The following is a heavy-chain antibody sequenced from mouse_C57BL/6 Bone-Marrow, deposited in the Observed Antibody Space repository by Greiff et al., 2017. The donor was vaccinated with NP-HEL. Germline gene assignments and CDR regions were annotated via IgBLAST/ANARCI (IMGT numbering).Heavy chain of an antibody. Sequence: VQLKESGPGLVQPSQSLSITCTVSGFSLTSYGVHWVRQSPGKGLEWLGVIWSGGSTDYNAAFISRLSISKDNSKSQVFFKMNSLQADDTAIYYCASPYSTPWFAYWGQGTLVTVSA. CDR1: GFSLTSYG. CDR3: ASPYSTPWFAY. V-gene: IGHV2-2*01. J-gene: IGHJ3*01. CDR2: IWSGGST. D-gene: IGHD2-5*01.